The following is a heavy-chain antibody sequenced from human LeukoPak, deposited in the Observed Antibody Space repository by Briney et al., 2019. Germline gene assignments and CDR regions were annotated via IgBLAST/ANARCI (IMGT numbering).Heavy chain of an antibody. D-gene: IGHD3/OR15-3a*01. V-gene: IGHV4-38-2*02. CDR3: ARGGLISLANTPLGAFDI. CDR1: GYSMSSGYY. Sequence: PSETLSLTCTVSGYSMSSGYYWGWIRQPPERGLEWIGSMYHTGSTYYNPSLKSRVTISVDTSKNQFSLQLNSVTPEDTAVYYCARGGLISLANTPLGAFDIWGQGTMVSVSS. CDR2: MYHTGST. J-gene: IGHJ3*02.